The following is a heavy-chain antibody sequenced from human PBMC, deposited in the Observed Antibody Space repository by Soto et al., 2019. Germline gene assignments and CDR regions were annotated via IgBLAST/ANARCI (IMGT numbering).Heavy chain of an antibody. CDR2: INPNSGGT. J-gene: IGHJ6*02. Sequence: ASVKVSFKASGYTFTGYYMHWVRQATGQGLEWMGWINPNSGGTNYAQKFQGRVTMTRDTSISTAYMELSRLRSDDTAVYYCARDRWRRDYYDSSGYYSHDYGMDVWGQGTTVTVSS. CDR1: GYTFTGYY. CDR3: ARDRWRRDYYDSSGYYSHDYGMDV. V-gene: IGHV1-2*02. D-gene: IGHD3-22*01.